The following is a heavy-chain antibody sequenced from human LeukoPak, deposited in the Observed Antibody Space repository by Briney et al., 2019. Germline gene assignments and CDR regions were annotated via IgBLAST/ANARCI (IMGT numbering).Heavy chain of an antibody. V-gene: IGHV1-46*01. CDR2: INPIGTGT. Sequence: ASVKVSCKASGYTFTSYGISWVRQAPGQGLEWMGIINPIGTGTSYAQKFQGRVTMTRDMSTSTVYMELSSLRSEGTAVYYCARDGGSGSSSYYYYMDVWGKGTTVTVSS. CDR1: GYTFTSYG. CDR3: ARDGGSGSSSYYYYMDV. D-gene: IGHD2-15*01. J-gene: IGHJ6*03.